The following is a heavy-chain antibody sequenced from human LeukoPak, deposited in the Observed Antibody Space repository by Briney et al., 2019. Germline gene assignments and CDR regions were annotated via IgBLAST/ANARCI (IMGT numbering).Heavy chain of an antibody. CDR3: ARGDSYYSPEDY. CDR1: GGSISSGSYY. J-gene: IGHJ4*02. Sequence: PSETLSLTCTVSGGSISSGSYYWSWIRQPAGTGLEWIGRIYTSGSTNYNPSLKSRVTISVDTSKNQFSLKLSSVTAADTAVYYCARGDSYYSPEDYWGQGTLVTVSS. V-gene: IGHV4-61*02. CDR2: IYTSGST. D-gene: IGHD2-15*01.